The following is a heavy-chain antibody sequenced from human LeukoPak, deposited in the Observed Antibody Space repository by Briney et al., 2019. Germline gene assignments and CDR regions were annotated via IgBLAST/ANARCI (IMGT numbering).Heavy chain of an antibody. J-gene: IGHJ5*02. Sequence: GGSLRLSCAASGFTFSNYGMSWVRQAPGKGLEGVSAISGSGGSTYSADSVKGRFTISRDNAKNTLNLQMNSLRAEDTAVYYCARDLGQYYDTSDNWFDPWGQGTLVTVSS. V-gene: IGHV3-23*01. CDR3: ARDLGQYYDTSDNWFDP. D-gene: IGHD3-22*01. CDR1: GFTFSNYG. CDR2: ISGSGGST.